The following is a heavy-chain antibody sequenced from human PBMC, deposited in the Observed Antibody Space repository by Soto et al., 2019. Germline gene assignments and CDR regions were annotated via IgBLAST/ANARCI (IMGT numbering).Heavy chain of an antibody. D-gene: IGHD2-15*01. CDR1: GYTLTSYS. Sequence: GAPVEGSCKASGYTLTSYSMHLVRQAPRQRVEWMGWINAGNGNTKYSQKFQGRVTITRDTSASTAYMELSSLRSEDTAVYYCAGEPGYCSGGSCYREYFQHWGQGTLVTVSS. J-gene: IGHJ1*01. CDR3: AGEPGYCSGGSCYREYFQH. V-gene: IGHV1-3*01. CDR2: INAGNGNT.